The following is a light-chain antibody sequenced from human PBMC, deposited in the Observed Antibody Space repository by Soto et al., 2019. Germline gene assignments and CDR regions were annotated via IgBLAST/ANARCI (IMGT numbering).Light chain of an antibody. Sequence: QSALTQPRSVSGSPGQSVTISCTGTSNDVGGYNYVSWYQHHPGKAPKLMIYDVSNRPSGVPDRFSGSKSGNTASLTISGLQTEDEADYYCCSYAGTYTLLFGGGTKLTVL. CDR2: DVS. V-gene: IGLV2-11*01. CDR1: SNDVGGYNY. J-gene: IGLJ2*01. CDR3: CSYAGTYTLL.